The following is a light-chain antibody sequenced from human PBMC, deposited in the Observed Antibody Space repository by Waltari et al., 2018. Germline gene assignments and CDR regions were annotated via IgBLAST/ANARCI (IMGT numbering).Light chain of an antibody. Sequence: QSVLTQPPSVSAAPGQRVTNSCSGGSSNTGNNSLSWYRQFPGTAPKLLLYENSDRPSGIPGRFSGSKSGTSATLDITGLQAGDEADYYCGTWDSSLSGAVFGGGTHLTVL. CDR3: GTWDSSLSGAV. CDR1: SSNTGNNS. V-gene: IGLV1-51*02. CDR2: ENS. J-gene: IGLJ7*01.